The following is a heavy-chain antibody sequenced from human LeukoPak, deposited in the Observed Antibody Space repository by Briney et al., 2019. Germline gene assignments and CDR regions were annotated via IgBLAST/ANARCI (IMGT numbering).Heavy chain of an antibody. CDR1: GGTFSSYA. CDR3: ARDSTRYCSSTSCLFDP. Sequence: SVKVSCKASGGTFSSYAISWVRQAPGQGLEWMGRIIPILGIANYAQKFQGRVTITADKSTSTAYMELSSLRSEDTAVYYCARDSTRYCSSTSCLFDPWGQGTLVTVSS. J-gene: IGHJ5*02. V-gene: IGHV1-69*04. CDR2: IIPILGIA. D-gene: IGHD2-2*01.